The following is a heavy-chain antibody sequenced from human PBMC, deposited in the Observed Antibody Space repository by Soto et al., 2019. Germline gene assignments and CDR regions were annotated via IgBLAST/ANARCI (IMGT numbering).Heavy chain of an antibody. CDR1: GDTFTAYY. J-gene: IGHJ4*02. CDR2: VNPSGGHT. CDR3: ARGGHVVVVTAALDY. Sequence: QVQLMQSGAEVKKPGASVKVSCKASGDTFTAYYIHWVRQAPGHGLEWMGTVNPSGGHTTYAQHLLGRVTMPRETSTSTLYMELTSLTSDDTAIYYCARGGHVVVVTAALDYWGQGTLVTVSS. V-gene: IGHV1-46*01. D-gene: IGHD2-21*02.